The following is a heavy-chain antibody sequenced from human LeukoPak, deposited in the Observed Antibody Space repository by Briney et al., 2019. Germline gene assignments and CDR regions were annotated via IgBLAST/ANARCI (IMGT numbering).Heavy chain of an antibody. Sequence: ASVKVSCKASGYTFTSYYMHWVRQAPGQGLEWMGGIIPIFGTANYAQKFQGRVTITADESTSTAYMELSSLRSEDTAVYYCARARPGPGYYFDYWGQGTLVTVSS. CDR1: GYTFTSYY. CDR2: IIPIFGTA. V-gene: IGHV1-69*13. J-gene: IGHJ4*02. D-gene: IGHD3-9*01. CDR3: ARARPGPGYYFDY.